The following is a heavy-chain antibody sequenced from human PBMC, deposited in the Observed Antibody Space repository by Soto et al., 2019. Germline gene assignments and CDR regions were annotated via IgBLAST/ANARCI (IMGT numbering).Heavy chain of an antibody. CDR2: MSPKTANT. CDR1: GYTFTSYG. V-gene: IGHV1-8*01. J-gene: IGHJ5*01. Sequence: EASVKVSCKASGYTFTSYGINWVRQTAGQGLEWMGWMSPKTANTGYAQKFQGRVTMTRSTSISTAYMELSSLTSEDTAVYYCTGGPPNWGFDSWGQGTPVTVSS. D-gene: IGHD7-27*01. CDR3: TGGPPNWGFDS.